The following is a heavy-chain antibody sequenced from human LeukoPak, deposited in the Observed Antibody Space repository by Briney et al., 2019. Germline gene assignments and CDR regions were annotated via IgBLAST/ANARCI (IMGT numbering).Heavy chain of an antibody. CDR2: IRSKAYGGTT. CDR1: GFTFSSYA. V-gene: IGHV3-49*04. J-gene: IGHJ4*02. D-gene: IGHD4-17*01. CDR3: TRDYGDYSPHDY. Sequence: GGSLRLSCAASGFTFSSYAMSWVRQAPGKGLEWVGFIRSKAYGGTTEYAASVKGRFTISRDDSKSIAYLQMNSLKTEDTAVYYCTRDYGDYSPHDYWGQGTLVTVSS.